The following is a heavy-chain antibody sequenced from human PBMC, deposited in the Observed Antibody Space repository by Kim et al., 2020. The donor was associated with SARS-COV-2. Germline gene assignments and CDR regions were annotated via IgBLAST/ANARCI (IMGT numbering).Heavy chain of an antibody. CDR2: IYYSGST. CDR1: GGSISSYY. D-gene: IGHD6-13*01. Sequence: SETLSLTCTVSGGSISSYYWSWIRQPPGKGLEWIGYIYYSGSTNYNPSLKSRVTISVDTSKNQFSLKLSSVTAADTAVYYCARDSGQQLVRGWFDPWGQGTLVTVSS. CDR3: ARDSGQQLVRGWFDP. V-gene: IGHV4-59*13. J-gene: IGHJ5*02.